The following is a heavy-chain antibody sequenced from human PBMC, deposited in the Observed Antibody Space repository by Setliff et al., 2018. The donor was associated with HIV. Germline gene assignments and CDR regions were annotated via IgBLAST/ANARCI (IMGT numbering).Heavy chain of an antibody. D-gene: IGHD6-19*01. Sequence: PSETLSLTCTVSGGSISSYYWSWIRQSPGKGLEWIGYIYISGSTNYNPSMKGRFTISRDNSENTLYLKMNSLRDDDTAVYYCAKDRDTTGWYVTTQFDYWGQGTLVTVSS. J-gene: IGHJ4*02. CDR3: AKDRDTTGWYVTTQFDY. CDR2: IYISGST. CDR1: GGSISSYY. V-gene: IGHV4-4*08.